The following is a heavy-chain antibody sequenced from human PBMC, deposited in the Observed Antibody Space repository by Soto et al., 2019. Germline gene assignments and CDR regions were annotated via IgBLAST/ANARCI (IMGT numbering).Heavy chain of an antibody. J-gene: IGHJ5*02. CDR3: ARDVAIAAPTNYGSGSYNWFDP. Sequence: ASVKVSCKASGYTFTSYAMHWVRQAPGQRLEWMGWINAGNGNTKYSQKFQGRVTITRDTSASTAYMELSSLRSEDTAVYYCARDVAIAAPTNYGSGSYNWFDPWGQGTLVTVSS. V-gene: IGHV1-3*01. CDR1: GYTFTSYA. CDR2: INAGNGNT. D-gene: IGHD3-10*01.